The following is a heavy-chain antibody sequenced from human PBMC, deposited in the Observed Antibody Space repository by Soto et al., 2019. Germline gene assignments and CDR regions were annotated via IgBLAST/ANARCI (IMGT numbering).Heavy chain of an antibody. D-gene: IGHD3-3*01. V-gene: IGHV3-23*01. CDR3: ASTYDFWSGYTDCGLDV. CDR2: ISGSGGST. J-gene: IGHJ6*02. Sequence: EVQLLESGGGLVQPGGSLRLSCAASGFTFSSYAMSWVRQAPGKGLEWVSAISGSGGSTYYADSVKGRFTISRDNSKNTLYLQMNSLRAEDTAVYYCASTYDFWSGYTDCGLDVWGQGTTVTVSS. CDR1: GFTFSSYA.